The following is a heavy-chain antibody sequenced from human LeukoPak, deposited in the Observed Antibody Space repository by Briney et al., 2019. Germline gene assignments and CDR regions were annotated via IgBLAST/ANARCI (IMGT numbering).Heavy chain of an antibody. D-gene: IGHD2-2*01. CDR3: ARDTSTADGTGFDP. CDR2: INHSGST. Sequence: SETLSLTCAVYGGSFSGYYWSWIRQPPGKGLEWIGEINHSGSTNYNPSLKSRVTISVDTSKNQFSLKLCSVTAADTAVYYCARDTSTADGTGFDPWGQGTLVTVSS. CDR1: GGSFSGYY. J-gene: IGHJ5*02. V-gene: IGHV4-34*01.